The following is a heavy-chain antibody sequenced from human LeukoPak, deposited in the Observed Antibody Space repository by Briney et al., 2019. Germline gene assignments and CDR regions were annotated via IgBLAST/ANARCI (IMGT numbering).Heavy chain of an antibody. Sequence: GGSLRLSCAASGFTFSSYGMHWVRQAPGKGLEWVAVISYDGSNKYYADSVEGRFTISRDNSKNTLYLQMNSLRAEDTAVYYCAKDGSYYDFWSGYYRPDDYFDYWGQGTLVTVSS. CDR1: GFTFSSYG. CDR3: AKDGSYYDFWSGYYRPDDYFDY. V-gene: IGHV3-30*18. CDR2: ISYDGSNK. J-gene: IGHJ4*02. D-gene: IGHD3-3*01.